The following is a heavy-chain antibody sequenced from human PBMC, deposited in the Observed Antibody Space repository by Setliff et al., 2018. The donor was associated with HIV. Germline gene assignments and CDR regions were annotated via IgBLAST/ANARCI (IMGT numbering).Heavy chain of an antibody. CDR3: ARGSVFWDRGNHYQYMDV. J-gene: IGHJ6*03. Sequence: SETLSLTCAIYGGSFRGYFWIWIRQPPGKGLEWIGEINHRGSTNYNSSLKSRVTIGVDTSKNQFSLNLSAVTAADTAVYYCARGSVFWDRGNHYQYMDVWATGTTVTSP. V-gene: IGHV4-34*01. CDR1: GGSFRGYF. D-gene: IGHD3-10*01. CDR2: INHRGST.